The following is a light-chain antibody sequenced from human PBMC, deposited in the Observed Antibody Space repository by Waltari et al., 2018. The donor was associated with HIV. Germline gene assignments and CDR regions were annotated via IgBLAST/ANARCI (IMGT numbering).Light chain of an antibody. V-gene: IGLV1-47*01. J-gene: IGLJ2*01. Sequence: QSVLTQTPSASGTPGQRVTISCSGSSSNIGSNYVYWYQQLPGTAPKLLIYRNNQRPSGFPDRFSGSKSGTSASLAISGLRSEDEADYYCAAWDNSLSVLVVFGGGTKLTVL. CDR2: RNN. CDR1: SSNIGSNY. CDR3: AAWDNSLSVLVV.